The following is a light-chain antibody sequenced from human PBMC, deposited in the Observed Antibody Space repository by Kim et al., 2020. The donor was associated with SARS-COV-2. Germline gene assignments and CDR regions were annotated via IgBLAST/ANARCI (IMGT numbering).Light chain of an antibody. CDR3: QVWHTISDHRV. CDR2: YSR. V-gene: IGLV3-21*04. J-gene: IGLJ3*02. Sequence: PGKTAKITCEGDNIGSNNVYWYQQKPGQAPALVIYYSRHRPSGIPERMSGSNSGNTATLTISRVEAGDEADYYCQVWHTISDHRVFGGGTQLTVL. CDR1: NIGSNN.